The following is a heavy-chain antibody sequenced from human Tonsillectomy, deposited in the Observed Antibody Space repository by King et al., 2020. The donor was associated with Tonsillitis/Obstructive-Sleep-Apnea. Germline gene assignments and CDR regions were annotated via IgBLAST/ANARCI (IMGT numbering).Heavy chain of an antibody. V-gene: IGHV3-33*01. D-gene: IGHD2-2*01. CDR2: IWYDGSNK. Sequence: VQLVESGGGVVQPGGSLRLSCAASGFTFRTYGMHWVRQAPGKGLEGVGVIWYDGSNKYFAETVKGRFNISMDKSKNTLYLQMNSLRAEDTAVYYCAREPLVPSAIGALVDYWGQGTLVTVSS. J-gene: IGHJ4*02. CDR1: GFTFRTYG. CDR3: AREPLVPSAIGALVDY.